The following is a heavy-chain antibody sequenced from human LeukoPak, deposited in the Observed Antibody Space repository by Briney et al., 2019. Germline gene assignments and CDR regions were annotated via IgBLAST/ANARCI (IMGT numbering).Heavy chain of an antibody. CDR3: AKDFRIGYSAHFDY. CDR1: GFTFSNYG. D-gene: IGHD2-21*01. J-gene: IGHJ4*02. CDR2: ISRSGTET. V-gene: IGHV3-23*01. Sequence: GGSLRLSCAGAGFTFSNYGMSWVRQAPGKGLEWVSVISRSGTETYHADSVRGRFTISRDNAKNTLYLQMNSLRAEDTAVYYCAKDFRIGYSAHFDYWGQGALVTVSS.